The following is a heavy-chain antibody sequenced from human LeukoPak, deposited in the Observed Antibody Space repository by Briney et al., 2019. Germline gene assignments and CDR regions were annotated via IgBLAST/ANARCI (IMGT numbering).Heavy chain of an antibody. Sequence: GGSLRLSCAASGFTFSSYWMHWVCQAPGKGLVWVSRINSDGSSTSYADSVKGRFTISRDNAKNTLYLQMNSLRAEDTAVYYCARVPGLAAAGITPYYYYGMDVWGQGTTVTVSS. J-gene: IGHJ6*02. D-gene: IGHD6-13*01. CDR2: INSDGSST. CDR1: GFTFSSYW. V-gene: IGHV3-74*01. CDR3: ARVPGLAAAGITPYYYYGMDV.